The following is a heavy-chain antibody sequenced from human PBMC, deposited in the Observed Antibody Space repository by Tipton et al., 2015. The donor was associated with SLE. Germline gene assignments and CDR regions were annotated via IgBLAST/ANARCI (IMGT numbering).Heavy chain of an antibody. CDR1: GGSISSHY. V-gene: IGHV4-34*01. CDR3: ARHGVRGHELWYFDL. D-gene: IGHD3-10*01. CDR2: INHSGST. Sequence: LRLSCTVSGGSISSHYWSWIRQPPGKGLEWIGEINHSGSTNYNPSLKSRVTISVDTSKNQFSLKLSSVTAADTAVYYCARHGVRGHELWYFDLWGRGTLVTVSS. J-gene: IGHJ2*01.